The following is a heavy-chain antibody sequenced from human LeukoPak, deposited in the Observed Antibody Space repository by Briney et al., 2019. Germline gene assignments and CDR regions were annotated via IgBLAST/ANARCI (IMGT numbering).Heavy chain of an antibody. CDR3: AKDFEQLVGHFDY. CDR2: IWYDGSNK. D-gene: IGHD6-13*01. CDR1: GFTFSSYG. J-gene: IGHJ4*02. V-gene: IGHV3-30*02. Sequence: GGSLRLSCAASGFTFSSYGMHWVRQAPGKGLEWVAVIWYDGSNKYYADSVKGRFTISRDNSKNTLYLQMNSLRAEDTAVYYCAKDFEQLVGHFDYWGQGTLVTVSS.